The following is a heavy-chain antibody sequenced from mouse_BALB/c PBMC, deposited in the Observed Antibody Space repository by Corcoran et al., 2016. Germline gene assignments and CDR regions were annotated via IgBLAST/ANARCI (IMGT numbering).Heavy chain of an antibody. V-gene: IGHV14-3*02. D-gene: IGHD2-14*01. J-gene: IGHJ3*01. CDR2: IDPANGNT. CDR3: ARADRYEAFAY. Sequence: EVQLQQSGAELVKPGASVKLSCTASGFNIKDTYMHWVKQRPEQGLEWIGRIDPANGNTKYDPKFQGKATITTDTSSNTAYLQLSSRTSEDTAVYYCARADRYEAFAYWGQGTLVTVSA. CDR1: GFNIKDTY.